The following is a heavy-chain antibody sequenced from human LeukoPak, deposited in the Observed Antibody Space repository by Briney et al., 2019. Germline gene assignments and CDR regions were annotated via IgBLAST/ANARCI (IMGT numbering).Heavy chain of an antibody. Sequence: ASVKVSCKTSGYTFTNSGISRVRHATGQGLEWMGWNSAYNGNTNYAQKLQGRVTMTTDTSTSTAYMELRSLRSDDTAVYYCARDKESGGSCCYNWFDPWGRGALVTVSS. CDR1: GYTFTNSG. V-gene: IGHV1-18*01. D-gene: IGHD2-15*01. CDR2: NSAYNGNT. J-gene: IGHJ5*02. CDR3: ARDKESGGSCCYNWFDP.